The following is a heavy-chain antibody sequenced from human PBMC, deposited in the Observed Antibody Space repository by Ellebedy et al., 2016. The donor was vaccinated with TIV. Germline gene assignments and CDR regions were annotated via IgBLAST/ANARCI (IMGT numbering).Heavy chain of an antibody. Sequence: MPSETLSLTCAVYGGSFSGYYWSWIRQPPGKGLEWIGEINHSGSTNYNPSLKSRVTISVDTSKNQFSLKLSPVTAADTAVYYCARHVRAAAGLDFDYWGQGTLVTVSS. CDR3: ARHVRAAAGLDFDY. D-gene: IGHD6-13*01. V-gene: IGHV4-34*01. CDR2: INHSGST. CDR1: GGSFSGYY. J-gene: IGHJ4*02.